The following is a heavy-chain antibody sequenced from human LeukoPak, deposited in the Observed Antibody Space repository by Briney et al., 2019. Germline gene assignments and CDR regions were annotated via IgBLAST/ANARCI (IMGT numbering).Heavy chain of an antibody. V-gene: IGHV3-15*01. J-gene: IGHJ3*02. D-gene: IGHD3-10*01. Sequence: GGPLRLSCEASGFSFTNTWMSWVRQAPGKGLEWVGRVKSKADDGTTDYAAPVQGRFTISRDDSKNTLSLQMNSLKTEDTAVYYRATEGGSGSYYGDDAFDMWGQGTMVTVSS. CDR2: VKSKADDGTT. CDR3: ATEGGSGSYYGDDAFDM. CDR1: GFSFTNTW.